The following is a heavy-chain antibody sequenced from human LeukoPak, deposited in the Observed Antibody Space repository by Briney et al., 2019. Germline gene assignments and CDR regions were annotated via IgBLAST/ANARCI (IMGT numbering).Heavy chain of an antibody. CDR1: GFTFSSYA. D-gene: IGHD2-2*01. CDR2: ISYDGSNK. CDR3: ARDRHGIVVVPATSDY. Sequence: GGSLRLSCAASGFTFSSYAMHWVRQAPGKGLEWVAVISYDGSNKYYADSVKGRFTISRDNSKNTLYLQMNSLRAEDTAVYYCARDRHGIVVVPATSDYWGQGTLVTVSS. V-gene: IGHV3-30-3*01. J-gene: IGHJ4*02.